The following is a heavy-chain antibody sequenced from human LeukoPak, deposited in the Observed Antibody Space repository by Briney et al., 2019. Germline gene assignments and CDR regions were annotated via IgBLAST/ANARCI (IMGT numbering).Heavy chain of an antibody. D-gene: IGHD5-12*01. CDR3: ARERVVATISAYYYYYMDV. Sequence: SSQTLSLTCTVSGGSISSGSYYWSWIRQPAGKGLEWIGRIYTSGSTNYNPSLKSRVTISVDTSKNQFSLKLSSVTAADTVVYYCARERVVATISAYYYYYMDVWGKGTTVTISS. V-gene: IGHV4-61*02. CDR2: IYTSGST. J-gene: IGHJ6*03. CDR1: GGSISSGSYY.